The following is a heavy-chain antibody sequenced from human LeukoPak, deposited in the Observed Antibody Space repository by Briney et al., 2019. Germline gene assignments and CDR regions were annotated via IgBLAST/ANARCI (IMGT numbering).Heavy chain of an antibody. CDR1: GCTFTNYW. CDR3: ARPGYRSRYFDY. D-gene: IGHD6-19*01. Sequence: GESLKISCQGSGCTFTNYWIGWVRRMPGKGLEWMGSINPGDSETKYSPPFQGQVTISADKSINTAYLQWSSLKASDTAMYYCARPGYRSRYFDYWGHGALVTVSS. J-gene: IGHJ4*01. CDR2: INPGDSET. V-gene: IGHV5-51*01.